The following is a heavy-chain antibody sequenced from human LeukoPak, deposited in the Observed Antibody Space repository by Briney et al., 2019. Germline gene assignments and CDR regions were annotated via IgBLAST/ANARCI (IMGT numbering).Heavy chain of an antibody. CDR3: AREDSNSENF. Sequence: GASVKVSCKASGGTFSSYAISWVRQAPGQGLEWMGWIAAYNGTTNYAQIFQGRVSMTTDTSTNTGYMELRSLTPDDTAVYYCAREDSNSENFWGQGTLVTVSS. D-gene: IGHD2/OR15-2a*01. J-gene: IGHJ4*02. V-gene: IGHV1-18*01. CDR1: GGTFSSYA. CDR2: IAAYNGTT.